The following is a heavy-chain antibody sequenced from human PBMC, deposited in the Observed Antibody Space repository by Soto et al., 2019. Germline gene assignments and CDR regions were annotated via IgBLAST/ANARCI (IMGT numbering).Heavy chain of an antibody. Sequence: EVQLVESGGGLVQPGGSLRLSCAASGFTFSSYSMNWVRQAPGTGLEWVSYISSSSSTIYYADSVKGRFTISRDNPKNSLYRQMNSLRAEDPAVYYRARIGRLRWGDYWGQGTLVTVSS. CDR1: GFTFSSYS. V-gene: IGHV3-48*01. D-gene: IGHD4-17*01. CDR3: ARIGRLRWGDY. CDR2: ISSSSSTI. J-gene: IGHJ4*02.